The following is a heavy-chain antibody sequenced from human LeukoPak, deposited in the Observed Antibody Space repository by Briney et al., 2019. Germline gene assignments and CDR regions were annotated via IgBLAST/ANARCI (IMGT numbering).Heavy chain of an antibody. J-gene: IGHJ3*02. D-gene: IGHD7-27*01. V-gene: IGHV1-2*02. Sequence: ASVKVSCKASGYSFTGYYMHWVRQAPGQGLEWMGWINPNSGGTNYAQKFQGRVTMTRDTSISTAYMELSRLRSDDTAVYYCARVRTTGDLPDAFDIWGQGTMVTVSS. CDR3: ARVRTTGDLPDAFDI. CDR2: INPNSGGT. CDR1: GYSFTGYY.